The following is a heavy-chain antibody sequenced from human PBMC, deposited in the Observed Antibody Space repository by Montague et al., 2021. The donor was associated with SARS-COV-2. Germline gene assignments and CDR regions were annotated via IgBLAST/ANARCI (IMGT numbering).Heavy chain of an antibody. J-gene: IGHJ6*03. CDR1: GFTFDDYA. D-gene: IGHD3-3*01. CDR2: ISGDGGST. V-gene: IGHV3-43*02. CDR3: AKVGGHPETYYDFWSGYLRGYYYYYYMDV. Sequence: SLRLSCAASGFTFDDYAMHWVRQAPGKGLEWVSLISGDGGSTYYADSVKGRFTISRDNSKNSLYLQMNSLRTEDTALYYCAKVGGHPETYYDFWSGYLRGYYYYYYMDVWGKGTTVTVPS.